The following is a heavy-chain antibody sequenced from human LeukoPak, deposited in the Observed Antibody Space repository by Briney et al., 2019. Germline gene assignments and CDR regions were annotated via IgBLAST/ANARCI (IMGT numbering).Heavy chain of an antibody. Sequence: PGGSLRLSCAASGFTFSSYSMNWVRQAPGKGLEWVSSISSSSSYIYYADSVKGRFTISRDNAKNSLYLQVNSLRAEDTAVYYCARLDGRQNSYGHYWGQGTLVIVSS. CDR1: GFTFSSYS. CDR3: ARLDGRQNSYGHY. J-gene: IGHJ4*02. V-gene: IGHV3-21*01. CDR2: ISSSSSYI. D-gene: IGHD5-18*01.